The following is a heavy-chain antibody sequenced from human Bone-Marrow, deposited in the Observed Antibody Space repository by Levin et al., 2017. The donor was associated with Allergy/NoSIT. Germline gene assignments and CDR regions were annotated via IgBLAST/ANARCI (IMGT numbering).Heavy chain of an antibody. CDR3: ARDLRPDGAYGDLNYYHYYGMDV. Sequence: SETLSLTCTVSGGSISSGGYYWSWIRQHPGKGLEWIGYIYYSGSTYYNPSLKSRVTISVDTSKNQFSLKLSSVTAADTAVYYCARDLRPDGAYGDLNYYHYYGMDVWGQGTTVTVSS. CDR1: GGSISSGGYY. D-gene: IGHD4-17*01. V-gene: IGHV4-31*03. J-gene: IGHJ6*02. CDR2: IYYSGST.